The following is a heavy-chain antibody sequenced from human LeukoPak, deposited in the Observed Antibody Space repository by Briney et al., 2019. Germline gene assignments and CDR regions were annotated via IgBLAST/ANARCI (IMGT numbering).Heavy chain of an antibody. CDR3: ARKPLSLFRSGYYGS. J-gene: IGHJ4*02. Sequence: SETLSLTCAVYGGSFSGYYWSWIRQPPGKGLEWIGEINHSGSTNYNPSLKSRVTISVDTSKNQFSPKLSTVTAADTAVYYCARKPLSLFRSGYYGSWGQGTLVTVSS. V-gene: IGHV4-34*01. CDR2: INHSGST. CDR1: GGSFSGYY. D-gene: IGHD3-3*01.